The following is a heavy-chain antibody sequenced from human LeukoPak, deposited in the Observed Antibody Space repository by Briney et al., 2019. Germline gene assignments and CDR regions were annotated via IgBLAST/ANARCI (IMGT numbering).Heavy chain of an antibody. CDR2: INPNSGGT. J-gene: IGHJ3*02. CDR1: GYTFTGYY. CDR3: ARSEQWLDAFDI. D-gene: IGHD6-19*01. Sequence: ASVKVSCKASGYTFTGYYMHWVRQAPGQGLEWMGWINPNSGGTNYAQKFQGRVTMTRDTSISIAYMELSRLRSDDTAVYYCARSEQWLDAFDIWGQGTMVTVSS. V-gene: IGHV1-2*02.